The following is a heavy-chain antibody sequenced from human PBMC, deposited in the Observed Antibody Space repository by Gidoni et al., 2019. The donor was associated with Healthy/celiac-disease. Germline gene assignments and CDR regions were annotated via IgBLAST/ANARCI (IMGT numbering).Heavy chain of an antibody. CDR1: GFTFSSYS. Sequence: EVQLVESGGGLVKPGGSLRLSCAASGFTFSSYSMNWVRQAPGKGLEWVSSISSSSSYIYYADSVKGRFTISRDNAKNSLYLQMNSLRAEDTAVYYCARGNSAVAGYFDYWGQGTLVTVSS. J-gene: IGHJ4*02. CDR2: ISSSSSYI. V-gene: IGHV3-21*01. D-gene: IGHD6-19*01. CDR3: ARGNSAVAGYFDY.